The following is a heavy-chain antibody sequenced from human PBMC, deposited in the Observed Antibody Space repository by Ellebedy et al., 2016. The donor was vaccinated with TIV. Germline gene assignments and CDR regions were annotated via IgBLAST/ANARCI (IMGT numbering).Heavy chain of an antibody. CDR1: GGSITTGGYY. J-gene: IGHJ5*02. V-gene: IGHV4-31*03. CDR2: IYHDVGI. D-gene: IGHD3-10*01. Sequence: MPSETLSLTCTVSGGSITTGGYYWSWIRKYPGRGMEWIRFIYHDVGIYYNPSLKSRVSILLDTSENQLSLRLGSVTAADTAVDYWAREIRGALRPWGQGTLFTVSS. CDR3: AREIRGALRP.